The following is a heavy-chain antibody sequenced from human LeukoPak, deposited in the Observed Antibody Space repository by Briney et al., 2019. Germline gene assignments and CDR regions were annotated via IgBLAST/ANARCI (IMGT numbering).Heavy chain of an antibody. CDR3: ARRNYDILTGYYNDYFDY. J-gene: IGHJ4*02. CDR1: GYTFTSYW. CDR2: IYPGDSGA. Sequence: GESLKISCKGSGYTFTSYWIGWVRQMPGKGLELMGIIYPGDSGARYSPSFQGQVTISADKSINTAYLQWSSLKASDTAMYYCARRNYDILTGYYNDYFDYWGQGTLVTVSS. V-gene: IGHV5-51*01. D-gene: IGHD3-9*01.